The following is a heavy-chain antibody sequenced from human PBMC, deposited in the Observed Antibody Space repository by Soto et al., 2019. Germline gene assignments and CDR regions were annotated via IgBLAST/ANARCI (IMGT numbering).Heavy chain of an antibody. CDR3: AKVVYERSVNDALDI. V-gene: IGHV3-72*01. J-gene: IGHJ3*02. D-gene: IGHD3-22*01. Sequence: EVQLVESGGGLVQPGGSLRLSCAGSGFTLSDHYIDWVRQAPGKGLEWVGRSRDKAQGYSTTYAASVKGRFTTSRDESKNSVYLQMNSLETEDTAVYYCAKVVYERSVNDALDIWGQGTMVTVSS. CDR1: GFTLSDHY. CDR2: SRDKAQGYST.